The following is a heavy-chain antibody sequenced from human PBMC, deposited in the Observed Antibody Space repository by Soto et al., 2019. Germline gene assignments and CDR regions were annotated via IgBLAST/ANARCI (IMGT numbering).Heavy chain of an antibody. CDR3: ARHRGVCIGGTCYFPDLHGLDV. J-gene: IGHJ6*02. CDR1: GFSFSDSA. Sequence: EVQLLESGGGLVQPGGSLRLSCAASGFSFSDSALAWVRQAPGKVLEWVSSVIGSGSSTYYPESVKGRFITSRDNSKNTLYLQMRRLTAEDTAVYYCARHRGVCIGGTCYFPDLHGLDVWGQGTTVTVSS. D-gene: IGHD2-15*01. V-gene: IGHV3-23*01. CDR2: VIGSGSST.